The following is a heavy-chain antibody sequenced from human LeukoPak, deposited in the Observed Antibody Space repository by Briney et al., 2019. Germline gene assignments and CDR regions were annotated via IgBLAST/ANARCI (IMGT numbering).Heavy chain of an antibody. CDR2: IHSGGST. J-gene: IGHJ1*01. CDR1: GFTVSSKY. CDR3: AKDRSSGWYSFQH. D-gene: IGHD6-19*01. Sequence: PGGSLRLSCAASGFTVSSKYMSWVRQAPGKGLEWVSVIHSGGSTHYADSVKGRFTISRDNSKNTLYLQMNSLRADDTAVYYCAKDRSSGWYSFQHWGQGTLVSVSS. V-gene: IGHV3-53*01.